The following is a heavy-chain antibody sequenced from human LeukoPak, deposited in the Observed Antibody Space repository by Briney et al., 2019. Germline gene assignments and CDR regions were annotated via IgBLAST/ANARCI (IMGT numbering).Heavy chain of an antibody. CDR1: GFTFSSNG. V-gene: IGHV3-30*18. CDR2: ISYDGTIK. Sequence: GGSLRLSCAASGFTFSSNGMHWVRQAPGKGLECVAVISYDGTIKYYADSVKGRFTISRDNSKNTLYLQMNSLRAEDTAVYYCAKDGSSTSAAGDFDYWGQGTLATVSS. CDR3: AKDGSSTSAAGDFDY. J-gene: IGHJ4*02. D-gene: IGHD6-13*01.